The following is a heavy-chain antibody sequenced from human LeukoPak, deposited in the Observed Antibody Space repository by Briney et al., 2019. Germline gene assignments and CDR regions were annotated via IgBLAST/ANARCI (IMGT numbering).Heavy chain of an antibody. CDR1: GFTVSANY. V-gene: IGHV3-66*02. CDR2: IYSGGGT. Sequence: GGSLRLSCAACGFTVSANYMSWARQVPGKGLEWISVIYSGGGTHYADSVKGRFTMSRDSSKNTLYLQMSSLRGEDTAVYYCARSTSSGWHYFDYWGQGTLVTVSS. CDR3: ARSTSSGWHYFDY. J-gene: IGHJ4*02. D-gene: IGHD6-25*01.